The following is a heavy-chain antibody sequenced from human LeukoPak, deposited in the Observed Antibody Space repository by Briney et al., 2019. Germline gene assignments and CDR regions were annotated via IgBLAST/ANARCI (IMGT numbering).Heavy chain of an antibody. Sequence: PSETLSLTCTVSGGSISSYYWSWIRQPAGKGLEWIGRIYTSGSANYNPSLKSRVTMSVDTSKNQFSLKLSSVTAADTAVYYCARGYYDISGYYFFDYWGQGTLVTASS. CDR3: ARGYYDISGYYFFDY. V-gene: IGHV4-4*07. CDR1: GGSISSYY. CDR2: IYTSGSA. D-gene: IGHD3-22*01. J-gene: IGHJ4*02.